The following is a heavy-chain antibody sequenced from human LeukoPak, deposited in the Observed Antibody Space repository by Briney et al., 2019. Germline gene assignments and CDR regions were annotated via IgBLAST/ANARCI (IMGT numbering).Heavy chain of an antibody. V-gene: IGHV3-15*01. CDR2: IKSEGGGATT. Sequence: GVSLRLSCAGSGFTIGTAWMSWVRQARGKGVEGLGHIKSEGGGATTDYAAPAKGRFAISRDDSKNMIYLQMSSLKMDDTAIYYCIAHFPYFYGFDVWGKGTTVTVSS. D-gene: IGHD3-3*02. CDR1: GFTIGTAW. J-gene: IGHJ6*04. CDR3: IAHFPYFYGFDV.